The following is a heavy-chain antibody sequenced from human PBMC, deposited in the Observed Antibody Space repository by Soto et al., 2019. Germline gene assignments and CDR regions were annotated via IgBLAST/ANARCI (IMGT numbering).Heavy chain of an antibody. D-gene: IGHD3-22*01. J-gene: IGHJ5*02. CDR3: ARHTTYYYDSSGYYKNWFDP. V-gene: IGHV4-30-4*01. Sequence: PSETLSLTCTVSGGSISSGDYYWSWIRQPPGKGLEWIGYIYYSGSTYYNPSLKSRVTISVDTSKNQFSLKLSSVTAADTAVCYCARHTTYYYDSSGYYKNWFDPWGQGTLVTVS. CDR1: GGSISSGDYY. CDR2: IYYSGST.